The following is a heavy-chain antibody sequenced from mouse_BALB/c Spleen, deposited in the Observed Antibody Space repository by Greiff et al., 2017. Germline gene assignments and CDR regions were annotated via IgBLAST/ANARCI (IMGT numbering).Heavy chain of an antibody. V-gene: IGHV2-6-7*01. CDR2: IWGDGST. CDR3: ARVPLSTGEAMDY. Sequence: VKLMESGPGLVAPSQSLSITCTVSGFSLTGYGVNWVRQPPGKGLEWLGMIWGDGSTDYNSALKSRLSISKDNSKSQVFLKMNSLQTDDTARYYCARVPLSTGEAMDYWGQGTSVTVSS. D-gene: IGHD2-1*01. CDR1: GFSLTGYG. J-gene: IGHJ4*01.